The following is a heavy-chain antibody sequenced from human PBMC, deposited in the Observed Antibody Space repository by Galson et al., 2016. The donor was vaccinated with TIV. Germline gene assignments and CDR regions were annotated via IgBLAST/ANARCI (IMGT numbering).Heavy chain of an antibody. CDR2: LFYSGSR. CDR3: ARRGSITIFGVPYPDYYYYMDV. D-gene: IGHD3-3*01. Sequence: SETLSLTCTVSGGSITSHYWSWIRQPPGKGLEWIGYLFYSGSRNFNSSFKSRVTVSLDTSKNQFSLKLKSVTAADTAVYYCARRGSITIFGVPYPDYYYYMDVWGKGTTATVSS. V-gene: IGHV4-59*11. J-gene: IGHJ6*03. CDR1: GGSITSHY.